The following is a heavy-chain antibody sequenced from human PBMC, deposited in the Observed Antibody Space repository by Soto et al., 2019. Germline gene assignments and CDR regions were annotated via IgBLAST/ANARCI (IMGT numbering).Heavy chain of an antibody. CDR1: GFTFRSYA. CDR2: IKEGGSEK. CDR3: ARLPLELRNYYYGMDV. V-gene: IGHV3-7*01. J-gene: IGHJ6*02. Sequence: GGSLRLSCAASGFTFRSYAMSWVRQAQGKGLEWVANIKEGGSEKYYVDSVKGRFTISRDNAKNSLYLQMNSLRAEDTAVYYCARLPLELRNYYYGMDVWGQGTTVTVSS. D-gene: IGHD1-7*01.